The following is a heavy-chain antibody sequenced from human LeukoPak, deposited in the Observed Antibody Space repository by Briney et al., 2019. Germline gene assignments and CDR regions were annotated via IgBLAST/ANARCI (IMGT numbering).Heavy chain of an antibody. CDR1: GGSFSGYY. J-gene: IGHJ5*02. Sequence: SETLSLTCAVYGGSFSGYYWSWIRQPPGKGLEWIGEINHSGSTNYNPSLKSRVTISVDTSKNQFSLKLSSVTAADTAVYYCAKIFRLFCLLTAYWFEPWGQGTL. CDR3: AKIFRLFCLLTAYWFEP. CDR2: INHSGST. V-gene: IGHV4-34*01. D-gene: IGHD3-22*01.